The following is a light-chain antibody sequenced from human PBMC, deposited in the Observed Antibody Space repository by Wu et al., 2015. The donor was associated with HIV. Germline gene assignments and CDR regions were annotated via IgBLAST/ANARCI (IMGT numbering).Light chain of an antibody. CDR3: QQYDISPWT. V-gene: IGKV3-20*01. CDR2: GAS. J-gene: IGKJ1*01. CDR1: QSVSSSY. Sequence: EIVLTQSPDTLSLSSGERATLSCRASQSVSSSYLAWYQQQPGQAPRLLIYGASSRATGIPDRFSGSGSGTDFTLTISRVEPEDFAVYYCQQYDISPWTFGQGTKVEIK.